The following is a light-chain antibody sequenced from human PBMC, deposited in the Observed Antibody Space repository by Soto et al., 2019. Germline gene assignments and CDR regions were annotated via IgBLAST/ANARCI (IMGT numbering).Light chain of an antibody. Sequence: DLQMTQSPSSLSASVGDRVTIACRASQNVRSYLNWYQQRPGKAPKLLISETSTLESGVPSKFSDTGYGTDFTLTISSLQPEDFATYYCQQTFSIPRTFGPGTKVEI. CDR2: ETS. CDR1: QNVRSY. V-gene: IGKV1-39*01. J-gene: IGKJ1*01. CDR3: QQTFSIPRT.